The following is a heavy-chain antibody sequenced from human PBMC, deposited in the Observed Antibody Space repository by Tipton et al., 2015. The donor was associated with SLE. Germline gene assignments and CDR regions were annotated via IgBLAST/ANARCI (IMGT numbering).Heavy chain of an antibody. D-gene: IGHD2-15*01. Sequence: SLRLSCAASGFTFSHYAMHWVRQAPGKGLEWIAYISTGGSSLYYADSVKGRFTISRDNAKNSLYLQMNSLRAEDTAVYYCARERYCSGGSCFRTFDIWGQGTMVTVSS. V-gene: IGHV3-48*03. CDR1: GFTFSHYA. CDR2: ISTGGSSL. J-gene: IGHJ3*02. CDR3: ARERYCSGGSCFRTFDI.